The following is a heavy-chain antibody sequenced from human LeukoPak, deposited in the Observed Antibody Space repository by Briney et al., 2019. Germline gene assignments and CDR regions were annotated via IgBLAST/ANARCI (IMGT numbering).Heavy chain of an antibody. CDR3: AKSHYYGSGSSRGAFDI. V-gene: IGHV3-23*01. D-gene: IGHD3-10*01. J-gene: IGHJ3*02. CDR2: ISDSGDNT. CDR1: GFTLTNYA. Sequence: GGSLRLSCAASGFTLTNYAMNWVRQAPGKGLEWVSAISDSGDNTYSADSVKGRFTISRDNSKNTLFLQMNSLRAEDTAVYYCAKSHYYGSGSSRGAFDIWGQGTLVTVSS.